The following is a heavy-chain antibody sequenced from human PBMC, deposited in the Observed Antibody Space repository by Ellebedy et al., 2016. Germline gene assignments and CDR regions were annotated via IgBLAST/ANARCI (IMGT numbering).Heavy chain of an antibody. J-gene: IGHJ6*02. CDR3: ARHQPSYGSGSYYTNYYGMDV. CDR1: GGSISRSTYY. Sequence: SETLSLTRTVSGGSISRSTYYWGWIRQPPGKGLEWIGSIYFSGSTYYNPSLKSRVTISVDTSKKQFSLRLSSVTAADTAVYYCARHQPSYGSGSYYTNYYGMDVWGQGTTVTVSS. D-gene: IGHD3-10*01. CDR2: IYFSGST. V-gene: IGHV4-39*01.